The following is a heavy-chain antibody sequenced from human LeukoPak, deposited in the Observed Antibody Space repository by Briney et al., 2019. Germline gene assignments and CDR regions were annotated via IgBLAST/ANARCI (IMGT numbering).Heavy chain of an antibody. Sequence: ASVKVSCKASGGTFSSYAISWVRQAPGQGLEWMGGIIPIFGTANYAQKFQGRVTITADESTSTAYMELSSLRSEDTAVYYCARDRENIAVAEKLYYFDYWGQGTLVTVSS. CDR1: GGTFSSYA. J-gene: IGHJ4*02. CDR3: ARDRENIAVAEKLYYFDY. CDR2: IIPIFGTA. D-gene: IGHD6-19*01. V-gene: IGHV1-69*13.